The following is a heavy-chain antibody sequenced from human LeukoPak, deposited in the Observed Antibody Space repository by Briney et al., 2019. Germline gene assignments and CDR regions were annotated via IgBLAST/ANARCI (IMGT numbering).Heavy chain of an antibody. Sequence: ASVKVSCKASGYTFTGYYMHWVRQAPGQGLEWMGWINPNSGGTNYAQKFQGRVTMTRDTSISTAYMELSRLRSDDTAVYYCARGRGYSYDYEVAVATLYYFDYWGQGTLVTVSS. CDR1: GYTFTGYY. CDR3: ARGRGYSYDYEVAVATLYYFDY. J-gene: IGHJ4*02. V-gene: IGHV1-2*02. D-gene: IGHD5-18*01. CDR2: INPNSGGT.